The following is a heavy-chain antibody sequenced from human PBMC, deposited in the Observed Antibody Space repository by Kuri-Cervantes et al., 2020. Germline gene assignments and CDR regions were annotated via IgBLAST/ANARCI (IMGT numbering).Heavy chain of an antibody. J-gene: IGHJ4*02. Sequence: GESLKISCAASGFTFSSYGMHWVRRAPGKGLEWVAVIWYDGSNKYYADSVKGRFTISRDNSKNTLYLQMNSLRAEDTAVYYCATTDRTGGYSYGLDYWGQGTLVTVSS. V-gene: IGHV3-33*01. CDR3: ATTDRTGGYSYGLDY. CDR2: IWYDGSNK. D-gene: IGHD5-18*01. CDR1: GFTFSSYG.